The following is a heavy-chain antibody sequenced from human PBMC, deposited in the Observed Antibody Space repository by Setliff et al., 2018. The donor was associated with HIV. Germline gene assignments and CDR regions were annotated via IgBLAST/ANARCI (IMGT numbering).Heavy chain of an antibody. V-gene: IGHV4-4*08. CDR1: GGSVSGYY. CDR3: ARVRSYGSAYDAFDV. D-gene: IGHD3-10*01. CDR2: IYSGGST. Sequence: SETLSLTCAVYGGSVSGYYWGWIRQPPGTGLEWLGCIYSGGSTNYNPSLESRVTISLDTSKNQFSLRLTSVTAADTAVYYCARVRSYGSAYDAFDVWGPGTMVTVSS. J-gene: IGHJ3*01.